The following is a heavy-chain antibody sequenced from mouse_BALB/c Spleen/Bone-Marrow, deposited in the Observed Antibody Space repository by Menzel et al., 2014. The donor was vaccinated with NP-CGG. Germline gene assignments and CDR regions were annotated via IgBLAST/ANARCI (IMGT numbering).Heavy chain of an antibody. J-gene: IGHJ1*01. CDR2: IDPANGNT. CDR3: VYRRDWYFDV. V-gene: IGHV14-3*02. D-gene: IGHD2-1*01. CDR1: GFNIKDTY. Sequence: EVQLVESGAELVKPGASVKLSCTASGFNIKDTYMHWVKERPEQGLEWIGRIDPANGNTKYDPKFQGKATITADTSSNTAYLQLSSLTSEDTAVYYCVYRRDWYFDVWGAGTTVTVSS.